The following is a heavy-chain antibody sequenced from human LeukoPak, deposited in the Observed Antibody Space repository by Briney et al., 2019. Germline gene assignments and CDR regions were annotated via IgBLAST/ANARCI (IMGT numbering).Heavy chain of an antibody. Sequence: SETLSLTCTVSGGSISSSNYYWGWIRQPPGKGLEWIGSIHYSGSTYYSPSLKSRVTISVDTSKNQFSLKLSSVTAADTAVYYCARPGTRKYSLAPFDYWGQGTLVTVSS. CDR3: ARPGTRKYSLAPFDY. J-gene: IGHJ4*02. CDR2: IHYSGST. CDR1: GGSISSSNYY. V-gene: IGHV4-39*01. D-gene: IGHD5-18*01.